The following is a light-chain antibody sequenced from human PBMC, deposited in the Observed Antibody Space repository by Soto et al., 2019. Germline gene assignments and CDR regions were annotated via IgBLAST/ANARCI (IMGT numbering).Light chain of an antibody. CDR3: AAWDDSLNAL. Sequence: QSVLTQPPSASGTPGQRITISRSGSRSNIGDNPVNWYQQLPGAAPKLLIYINDQRPSGVPDRFSGSKSGTSASLAISGLQPEDEADYYCAAWDDSLNALFGTGTKLTVL. CDR2: IND. J-gene: IGLJ1*01. CDR1: RSNIGDNP. V-gene: IGLV1-44*01.